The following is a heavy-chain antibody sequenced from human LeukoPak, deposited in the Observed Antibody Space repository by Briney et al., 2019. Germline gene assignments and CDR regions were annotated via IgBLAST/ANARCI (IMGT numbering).Heavy chain of an antibody. Sequence: GRSLRLSCAASGFTFDDYAMDWVRQVPGKGLEWVASVDWNSATIAYADSVKGRFSISRDNAKKFVYLQMNSLRAGDTALYYCAKGVSGYSFDALDVWGQGTMVTVSS. CDR3: AKGVSGYSFDALDV. CDR1: GFTFDDYA. CDR2: VDWNSATI. D-gene: IGHD3-3*01. J-gene: IGHJ3*01. V-gene: IGHV3-9*01.